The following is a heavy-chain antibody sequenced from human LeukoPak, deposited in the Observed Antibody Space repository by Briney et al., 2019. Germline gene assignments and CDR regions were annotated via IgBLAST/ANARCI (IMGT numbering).Heavy chain of an antibody. CDR1: GFTFSSYA. CDR3: ARDNVGATPFDY. CDR2: ISGASGTT. J-gene: IGHJ4*02. D-gene: IGHD1-26*01. V-gene: IGHV3-23*01. Sequence: GGSLRLSCADSGFTFSSYAMTWVRQAPGKGLEWVSTISGASGTTYYADSVKGRFTISRDNARKSLYLQMNSLRDEDTAVYYCARDNVGATPFDYWGQGTLVTVSS.